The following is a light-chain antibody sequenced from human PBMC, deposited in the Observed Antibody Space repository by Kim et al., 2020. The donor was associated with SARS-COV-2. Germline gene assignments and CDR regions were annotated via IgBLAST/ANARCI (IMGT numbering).Light chain of an antibody. CDR1: QSVSSY. V-gene: IGKV3-11*01. CDR3: QQRSNWPPGHT. Sequence: PGERATLSCRASQSVSSYLAWYQQNPGQAPRLLIYDASNRATGIPARFSGSGSGTDFTLTISSLEPEDFAVYYCQQRSNWPPGHTFGGGTKVDIK. CDR2: DAS. J-gene: IGKJ4*01.